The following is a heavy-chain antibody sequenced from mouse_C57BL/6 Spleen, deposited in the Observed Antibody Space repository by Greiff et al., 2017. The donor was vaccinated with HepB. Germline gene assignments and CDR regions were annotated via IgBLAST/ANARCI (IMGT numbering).Heavy chain of an antibody. V-gene: IGHV5-17*01. D-gene: IGHD1-1*01. J-gene: IGHJ4*01. Sequence: DVMLVESGGGLVKPGGSLKLSCAASGFTFSDYGMHWVRQAPEKGLEWVAYISSGSSTIYYADTVKGRFTISRDSVKNTLFLQMTSLRSEDTAMYYCARPTTVVARAMDYWGQGTSVTVSS. CDR1: GFTFSDYG. CDR3: ARPTTVVARAMDY. CDR2: ISSGSSTI.